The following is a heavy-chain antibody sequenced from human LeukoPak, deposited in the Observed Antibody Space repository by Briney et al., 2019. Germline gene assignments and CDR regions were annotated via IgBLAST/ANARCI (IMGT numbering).Heavy chain of an antibody. D-gene: IGHD5-18*01. Sequence: GGSLRLSCAASGFNFSTYSMNWVRQAPGKGLEWVSAISGSGGSTYYADSVKGRFTISRDNSKNTLYLQMNSLRAEDTAVYYCAMGPGYSYGPDYWGQGTLVTVSS. V-gene: IGHV3-23*01. CDR3: AMGPGYSYGPDY. CDR1: GFNFSTYS. CDR2: ISGSGGST. J-gene: IGHJ4*02.